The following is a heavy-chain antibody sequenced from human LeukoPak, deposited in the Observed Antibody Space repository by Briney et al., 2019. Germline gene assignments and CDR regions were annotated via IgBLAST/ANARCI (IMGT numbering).Heavy chain of an antibody. V-gene: IGHV1-18*01. CDR1: GYPFINYA. J-gene: IGHJ4*02. D-gene: IGHD3-16*01. CDR3: ARDRVWGTGSPSLAMGY. Sequence: ASVKVSCKASGYPFINYAITWVRQAPGQGLEWMGWISAYNGNTNYAQKLQGRVTMTTDTSASTAYMELRSLRSDDTAVYYCARDRVWGTGSPSLAMGYWGQGTLVTVSS. CDR2: ISAYNGNT.